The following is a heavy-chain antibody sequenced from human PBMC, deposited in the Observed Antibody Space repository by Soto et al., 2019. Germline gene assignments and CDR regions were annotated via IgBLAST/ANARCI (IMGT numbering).Heavy chain of an antibody. CDR2: IKQDGSEK. CDR3: ASPYDYVWGSYRPDAFDI. J-gene: IGHJ3*02. Sequence: EVQLVESGGGLVQPGGSLRLSCAASGFTFSSYWMSWVRQAPGKGLEWEANIKQDGSEKYYVDSVKGRFTISRDNAKNSLYLQMNSLRAEDTAVYYCASPYDYVWGSYRPDAFDIWGQGTMVPVSS. CDR1: GFTFSSYW. D-gene: IGHD3-16*02. V-gene: IGHV3-7*03.